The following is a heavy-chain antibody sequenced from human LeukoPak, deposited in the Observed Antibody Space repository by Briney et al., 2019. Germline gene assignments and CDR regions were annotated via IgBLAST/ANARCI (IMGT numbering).Heavy chain of an antibody. CDR3: EVSGGFDY. CDR2: IYYSGST. J-gene: IGHJ4*02. D-gene: IGHD2-15*01. V-gene: IGHV4-39*01. Sequence: PSETLSLTCTVSGVSISSSSYYWGWIRPPPGKGLEWIGSIYYSGSTYYNPSLKSRVTISVDTSKNQFSLKLSSVTAADTAVYYCEVSGGFDYWGQGTLVTVSS. CDR1: GVSISSSSYY.